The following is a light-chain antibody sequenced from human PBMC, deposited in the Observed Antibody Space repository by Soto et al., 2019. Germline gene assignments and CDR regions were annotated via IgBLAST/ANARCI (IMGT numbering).Light chain of an antibody. CDR1: SSDVGGYNS. Sequence: QSVLTQPASVSGSPGQSITISCTGTSSDVGGYNSVSWYQHHPGKAPKLMIYDVNNRPSGVSNRFSGSKSGNTASLTISGLQAEDEADYYRSSYTSASTRVFGGGTKVTVL. V-gene: IGLV2-14*01. CDR3: SSYTSASTRV. CDR2: DVN. J-gene: IGLJ3*02.